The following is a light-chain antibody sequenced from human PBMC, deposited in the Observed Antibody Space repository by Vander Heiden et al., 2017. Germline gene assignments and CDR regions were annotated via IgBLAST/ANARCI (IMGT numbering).Light chain of an antibody. Sequence: QTVVTHEPSFSVSPGGTVTVTCALTSGSVSTSNYPSWYQQTPGQAPRTLIYSTNTRSSGVPDRFSGSILGNKAALTITGAQADDESDYYCVLYMGSGIWVFGGGTKLTVL. CDR1: SGSVSTSNY. CDR3: VLYMGSGIWV. V-gene: IGLV8-61*01. CDR2: STN. J-gene: IGLJ3*02.